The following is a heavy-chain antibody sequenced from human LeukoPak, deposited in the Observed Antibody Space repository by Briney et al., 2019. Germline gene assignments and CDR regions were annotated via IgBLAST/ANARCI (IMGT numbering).Heavy chain of an antibody. CDR3: AGNTLSYYYDSSGYYNAFDI. CDR2: IIPILGIA. D-gene: IGHD3-22*01. J-gene: IGHJ3*02. Sequence: SVKVSCKACGGTFSSYTISWVRQAPGQGLEWMGRIIPILGIANYAQKFQGRVTITADKSTSTAYMELSSLRSEDTAVYYCAGNTLSYYYDSSGYYNAFDIWGQGTMVTVSS. CDR1: GGTFSSYT. V-gene: IGHV1-69*02.